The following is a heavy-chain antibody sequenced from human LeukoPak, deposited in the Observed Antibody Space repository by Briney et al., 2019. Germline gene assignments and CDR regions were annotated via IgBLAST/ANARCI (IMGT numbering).Heavy chain of an antibody. J-gene: IGHJ4*02. CDR1: GGSFSGYY. V-gene: IGHV4-34*01. CDR2: INHSGST. CDR3: ARGGVGD. Sequence: KPSETLSLTCAVYGGSFSGYYWSWIRQPPGKGLEWIGEINHSGSTNYNPSFKSRVTISVDTSKNQFSLKLSSVTAADTAVYYCARGGVGDWGQGTLVTVSS. D-gene: IGHD2-15*01.